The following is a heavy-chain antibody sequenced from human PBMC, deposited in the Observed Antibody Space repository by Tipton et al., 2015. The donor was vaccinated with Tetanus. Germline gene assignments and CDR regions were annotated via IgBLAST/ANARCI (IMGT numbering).Heavy chain of an antibody. CDR3: ARHSAMPAAIVYYAMDV. J-gene: IGHJ6*02. CDR1: GGSINSYY. CDR2: IHYSGRT. Sequence: GLVKPSETLSLTCTVSGGSINSYYWSWVRQPPGKGLEWIAYIHYSGRTNYNPSLKSRVTISLATSENQFSLTLSSVTAADTAVYYCARHSAMPAAIVYYAMDVWGQGTTVTVSS. D-gene: IGHD2-2*02. V-gene: IGHV4-59*08.